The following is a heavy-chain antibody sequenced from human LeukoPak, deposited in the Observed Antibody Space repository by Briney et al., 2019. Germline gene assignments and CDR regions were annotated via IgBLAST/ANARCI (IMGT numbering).Heavy chain of an antibody. CDR1: GFTFSSYG. Sequence: GRSLRLSCAASGFTFSSYGMHWVRQAPGKGLEWVAVISYDGSNKYYADSVKGRFTISRDNSKNTLYLQMNSLRAEDTAVYYCAKDRLSGSKGYYFDYWGQGTLVTVSS. V-gene: IGHV3-30*18. CDR3: AKDRLSGSKGYYFDY. D-gene: IGHD3-22*01. J-gene: IGHJ4*02. CDR2: ISYDGSNK.